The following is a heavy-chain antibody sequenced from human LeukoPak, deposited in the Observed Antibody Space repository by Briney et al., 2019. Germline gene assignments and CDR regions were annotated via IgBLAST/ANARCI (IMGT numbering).Heavy chain of an antibody. J-gene: IGHJ4*02. CDR1: GFAFSSYS. D-gene: IGHD3-22*01. CDR3: ARVPADYYDSSGYYRGGYFDY. Sequence: PGGSLRLSCAASGFAFSSYSMNWVRQAPGKGLEWVSYISSSSSTIYYADSVKGRFTISRDNAKNSLYLQMNSLRAEDTAVYYCARVPADYYDSSGYYRGGYFDYWGQGTLVTVSS. V-gene: IGHV3-48*04. CDR2: ISSSSSTI.